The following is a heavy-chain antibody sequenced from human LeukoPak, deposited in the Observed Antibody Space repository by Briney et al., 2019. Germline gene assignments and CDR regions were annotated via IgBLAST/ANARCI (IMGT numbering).Heavy chain of an antibody. J-gene: IGHJ5*02. CDR1: GFTFSSYA. Sequence: GGSLRLSCAASGFTFSSYAMSWVRQAPGKGLEWVSAISGSGGSTYYADSVKGRFTISRDNPKNTLYLQMNGLRAEDTAVYYCAKANSGSYKGWFDPWGQGTLVTVSS. CDR3: AKANSGSYKGWFDP. D-gene: IGHD1-26*01. CDR2: ISGSGGST. V-gene: IGHV3-23*01.